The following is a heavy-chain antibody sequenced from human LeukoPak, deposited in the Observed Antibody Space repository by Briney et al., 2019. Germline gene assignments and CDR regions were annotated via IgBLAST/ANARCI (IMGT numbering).Heavy chain of an antibody. Sequence: SETLSLTCAVYGGSFSGYYWSWLRQPPGKGLEWIGEINHSGSTNYNPSLKSRVTISVDTSKNQFSLKLSSVTAADTAIYYCAKSGGYGLIDYWGQGTLVTVSS. CDR2: INHSGST. J-gene: IGHJ4*02. CDR1: GGSFSGYY. CDR3: AKSGGYGLIDY. V-gene: IGHV4-34*01. D-gene: IGHD1-26*01.